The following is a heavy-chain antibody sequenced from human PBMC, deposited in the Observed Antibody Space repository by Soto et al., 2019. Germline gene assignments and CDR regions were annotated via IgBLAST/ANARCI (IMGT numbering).Heavy chain of an antibody. CDR1: GFTFSSYA. Sequence: EVQLLESGGGLVQPGGSLRLSCAASGFTFSSYAMSWVRQAPGKGLEWVSAISGSGVSTYYADSVKGRFTISRDNSKNTLYLQMNSLRAGDTAVYFCAKDKRQDYGYRQSWFDPWGQGTLVTVSS. J-gene: IGHJ5*02. CDR3: AKDKRQDYGYRQSWFDP. D-gene: IGHD4-17*01. CDR2: ISGSGVST. V-gene: IGHV3-23*01.